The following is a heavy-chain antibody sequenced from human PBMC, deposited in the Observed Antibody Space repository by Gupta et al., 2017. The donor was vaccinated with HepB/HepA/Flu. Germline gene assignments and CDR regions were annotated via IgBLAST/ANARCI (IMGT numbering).Heavy chain of an antibody. J-gene: IGHJ6*02. D-gene: IGHD2-2*01. CDR2: ISGSGDST. V-gene: IGHV3-23*01. CDR1: GFTFSSYA. Sequence: EVQVLESGGGLVQPGGSLRLSCAASGFTFSSYAMSWVRQAPGKGLEWVAAISGSGDSTYYADSVKGRFTISRDNSKNTLYLQMNSLRAEETAVYYCAKGTRDLPAAHYYYGMDVWGQGTTVTVYS. CDR3: AKGTRDLPAAHYYYGMDV.